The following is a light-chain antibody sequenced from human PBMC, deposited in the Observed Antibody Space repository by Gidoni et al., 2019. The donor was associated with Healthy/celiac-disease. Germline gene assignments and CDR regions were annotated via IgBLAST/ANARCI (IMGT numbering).Light chain of an antibody. J-gene: IGKJ5*01. CDR2: AAS. V-gene: IGKV1-39*01. Sequence: DIQMRQSPSSLSASVGDRVTITCRASHRISSYLNWYQQKPEKAPKLLIYAASSLQSWVPSRFSGSGSGTDFTLTISSLQPEDFATYYCQQSYSTLPITFGQXTRLEIK. CDR1: HRISSY. CDR3: QQSYSTLPIT.